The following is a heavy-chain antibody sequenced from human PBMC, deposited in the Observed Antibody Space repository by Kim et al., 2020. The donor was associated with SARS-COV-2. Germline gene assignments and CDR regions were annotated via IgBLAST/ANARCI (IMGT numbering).Heavy chain of an antibody. D-gene: IGHD5-12*01. J-gene: IGHJ4*02. CDR1: GLSFSDSY. CDR3: ARSGNGYNAFGI. CDR2: ISTRGESI. V-gene: IGHV3-11*01. Sequence: GGSLRLSCAASGLSFSDSYMNWVRQAPGEGLEWLSFISTRGESIFYADSVEGRFTISRDNAKNSLYLQMNYLRDEDTAVYYCARSGNGYNAFGIWGQG.